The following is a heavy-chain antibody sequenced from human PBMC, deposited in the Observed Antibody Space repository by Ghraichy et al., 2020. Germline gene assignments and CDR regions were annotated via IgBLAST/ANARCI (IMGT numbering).Heavy chain of an antibody. CDR1: GFTFSSYA. D-gene: IGHD3-10*01. J-gene: IGHJ4*02. CDR3: ANMPPTMVRGVSMGVYFDY. Sequence: GGSLRLSCAASGFTFSSYAMHWVRQAPGKGLEWVALISYDGSNKYYADSVKGRFTISRDNSKNTLYLQMNSLRAEDTAVYYCANMPPTMVRGVSMGVYFDYWGQGTLVTVSS. CDR2: ISYDGSNK. V-gene: IGHV3-30*18.